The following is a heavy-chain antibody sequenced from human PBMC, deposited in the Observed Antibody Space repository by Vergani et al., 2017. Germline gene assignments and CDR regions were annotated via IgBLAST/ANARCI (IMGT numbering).Heavy chain of an antibody. CDR1: GFTFSSYA. Sequence: VQLVESGGGLVQPGGSLRLSCAASGFTFSSYAMSWVRQAPGKGLEWVSSISSSSSYIYYADSVKGRFTISRDNAKNSLYLQMNSLRAEDTAVYYCARDRYNWNDGGASGYYGMDVWGQGTTVTVSS. V-gene: IGHV3-21*01. D-gene: IGHD1-1*01. CDR3: ARDRYNWNDGGASGYYGMDV. CDR2: ISSSSSYI. J-gene: IGHJ6*02.